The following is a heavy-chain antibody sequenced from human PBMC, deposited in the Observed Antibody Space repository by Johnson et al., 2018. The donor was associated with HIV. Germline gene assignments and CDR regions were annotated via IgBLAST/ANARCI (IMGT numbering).Heavy chain of an antibody. Sequence: VQLVESGGGVVRPGGSLRLSCAASGFTFSNAWMSWVRQAPGKGLEWVGRIKSKTDGGTTDYAAPLTGRFTISRDDSKNTLYLQMNSLKTEDTAVYYWAKEQSVVVIGIGAFDIWGQGTMVTVSS. CDR2: IKSKTDGGTT. V-gene: IGHV3-15*01. D-gene: IGHD3-22*01. CDR1: GFTFSNAW. J-gene: IGHJ3*02. CDR3: AKEQSVVVIGIGAFDI.